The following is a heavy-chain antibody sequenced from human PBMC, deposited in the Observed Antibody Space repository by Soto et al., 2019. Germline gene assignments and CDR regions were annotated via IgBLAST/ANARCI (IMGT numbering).Heavy chain of an antibody. CDR3: ARGYNIDS. J-gene: IGHJ5*01. Sequence: LRLSCAASGFIFSSHWMTWVRQAPGKGLEWVANIKQSGSETYYVDSVKGRFTISRDDAKNSLYLQMNTLRVEDTAVYYCARGYNIDSWGQGTLVTVSS. CDR1: GFIFSSHW. V-gene: IGHV3-7*03. D-gene: IGHD5-18*01. CDR2: IKQSGSET.